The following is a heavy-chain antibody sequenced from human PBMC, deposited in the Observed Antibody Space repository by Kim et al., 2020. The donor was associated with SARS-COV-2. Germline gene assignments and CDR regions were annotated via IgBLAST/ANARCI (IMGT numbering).Heavy chain of an antibody. CDR1: GGSISSSSYD. V-gene: IGHV4-39*01. CDR2: SYYSGST. CDR3: ARHPYKAATYYFDY. J-gene: IGHJ4*02. D-gene: IGHD6-25*01. Sequence: SETLSLTCTVSGGSISSSSYDWGWIRQPPGKGLEWIGNSYYSGSTYSNPSLKSRVTISVDTSRNQFSLKLSTVTAADTALYYCARHPYKAATYYFDYWGQGALVTVSS.